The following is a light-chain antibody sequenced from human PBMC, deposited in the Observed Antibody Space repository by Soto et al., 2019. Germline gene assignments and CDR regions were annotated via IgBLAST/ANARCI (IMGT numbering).Light chain of an antibody. Sequence: EIVLTQSPGTLSLSPGERATLSCRASQSVSSSYLAWYQQKPGQAPRLLIYGTSSRATAIPDRFSGSGSGTEFTLTISSLQPDDFATYYCQQYNSYPYTFGQGTKLEIK. J-gene: IGKJ2*01. CDR3: QQYNSYPYT. CDR1: QSVSSSY. CDR2: GTS. V-gene: IGKV3-20*01.